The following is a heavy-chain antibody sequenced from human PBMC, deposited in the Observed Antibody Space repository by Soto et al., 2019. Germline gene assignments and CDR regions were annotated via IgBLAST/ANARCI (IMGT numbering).Heavy chain of an antibody. D-gene: IGHD4-17*01. V-gene: IGHV3-15*07. CDR1: GSIFSNAW. Sequence: SGGSLRLSCAASGSIFSNAWINWVRQAPGKGLEWVGRVKSKTDGGTTDFAAPVKGRFAISRDDSKNMVYLEMNSLKTEDTAIYYCTTDSYMTNIIVRFDYWGHGTLVTVSS. CDR2: VKSKTDGGTT. CDR3: TTDSYMTNIIVRFDY. J-gene: IGHJ4*01.